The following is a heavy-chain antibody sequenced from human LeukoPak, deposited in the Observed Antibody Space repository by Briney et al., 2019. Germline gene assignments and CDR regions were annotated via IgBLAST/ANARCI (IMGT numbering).Heavy chain of an antibody. CDR2: IYYSGST. CDR3: ARAPVAGENWFDP. J-gene: IGHJ5*02. CDR1: GGSISSYY. V-gene: IGHV4-59*12. D-gene: IGHD6-19*01. Sequence: SETLSLTCTVSGGSISSYYWSWIRQPPGKGLEWIGYIYYSGSTNYNPSLKSRVTISVDTSKNQFSLKLSSVTAADTAVYYCARAPVAGENWFDPWGQGTLVTVSS.